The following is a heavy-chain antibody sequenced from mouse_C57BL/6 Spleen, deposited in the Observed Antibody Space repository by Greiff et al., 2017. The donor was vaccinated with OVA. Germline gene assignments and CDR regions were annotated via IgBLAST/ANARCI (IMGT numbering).Heavy chain of an antibody. CDR1: GYTFTSYW. J-gene: IGHJ3*01. CDR2: IDTNSGGT. Sequence: QVQLQQPGAELVKPGASVKLSCKASGYTFTSYWMHWVKQRPGRGLEWIGRIDTNSGGTKYNEKFKSKATMTVDKPSSSAYMQLSSLTSEDSAVYDCARALGDYDYSWFAYWGQGTLVTVSA. D-gene: IGHD2-4*01. CDR3: ARALGDYDYSWFAY. V-gene: IGHV1-72*01.